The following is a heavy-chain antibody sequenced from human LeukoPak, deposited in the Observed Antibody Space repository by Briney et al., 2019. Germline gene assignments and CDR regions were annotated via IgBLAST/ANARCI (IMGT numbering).Heavy chain of an antibody. CDR2: IIPIFGTA. CDR3: ARGDYGGKFHYYGMDV. Sequence: SVKVSCKASGGTFSSYAISWVRQAPGQGLEWMGGIIPIFGTANYAQKFQGRVTITADESTSTAYMELSSLRSEDTAVYYCARGDYGGKFHYYGMDVWGQGTTVTVS. D-gene: IGHD4-23*01. CDR1: GGTFSSYA. J-gene: IGHJ6*02. V-gene: IGHV1-69*13.